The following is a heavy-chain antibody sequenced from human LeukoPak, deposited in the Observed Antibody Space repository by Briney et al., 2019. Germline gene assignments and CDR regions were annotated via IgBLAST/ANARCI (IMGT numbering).Heavy chain of an antibody. J-gene: IGHJ1*01. D-gene: IGHD4-17*01. Sequence: AGGSLRLSCAASGFTFSSYEMNWVRQAPGKGLEWVSYISSSGSTIYYADSVKGRFTISRDNAKNSLYLQMNSLRAEDTAVYYSDRDLCNGDRRQYFQNRGQGTLVTVSS. V-gene: IGHV3-48*03. CDR2: ISSSGSTI. CDR1: GFTFSSYE. CDR3: DRDLCNGDRRQYFQN.